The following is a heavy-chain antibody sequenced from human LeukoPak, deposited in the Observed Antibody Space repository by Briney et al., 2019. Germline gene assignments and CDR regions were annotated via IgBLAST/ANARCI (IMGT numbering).Heavy chain of an antibody. V-gene: IGHV4-59*12. Sequence: SETLSLTCTVSGGSISSYYWSWIRQPPGKGLEWIGYIYYSGSTNYNPSLKSRVTISVDTSKNQFSLKLSSVTAADTAVYYCANHRYCSGGSCYSGILWFDPWGQGTLVTVSS. CDR2: IYYSGST. D-gene: IGHD2-15*01. J-gene: IGHJ5*02. CDR3: ANHRYCSGGSCYSGILWFDP. CDR1: GGSISSYY.